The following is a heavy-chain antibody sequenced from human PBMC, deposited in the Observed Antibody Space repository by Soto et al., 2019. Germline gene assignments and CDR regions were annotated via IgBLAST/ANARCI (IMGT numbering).Heavy chain of an antibody. J-gene: IGHJ6*02. Sequence: QVQLVKSGAEVKKPGASVKVSCKAFGYTFTSYGISWVRQAPGQGLEWMGWISAYNGNTNYAQKLQGRVTMTTDTSKSTAYMELRSLRSDDMAVYYCAGVLAYCGGDCYSHYYGMDVWGQGTTVTVSS. V-gene: IGHV1-18*03. CDR1: GYTFTSYG. CDR2: ISAYNGNT. CDR3: AGVLAYCGGDCYSHYYGMDV. D-gene: IGHD2-21*02.